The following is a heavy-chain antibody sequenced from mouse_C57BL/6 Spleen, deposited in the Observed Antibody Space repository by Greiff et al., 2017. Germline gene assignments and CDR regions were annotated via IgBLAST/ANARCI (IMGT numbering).Heavy chain of an antibody. Sequence: EVKLMESGGGLVKPGGSLKLSCAASGFTFSDYGMHWVRQAPEKGLEWVAYISSGSSTIYYADTVQGRFTISRDNAKNTLFLQMTSLRSEDTAMYYCAKSMVTTGYYFDYWSQGTTLTVSS. D-gene: IGHD2-2*01. CDR1: GFTFSDYG. CDR3: AKSMVTTGYYFDY. J-gene: IGHJ2*01. CDR2: ISSGSSTI. V-gene: IGHV5-17*01.